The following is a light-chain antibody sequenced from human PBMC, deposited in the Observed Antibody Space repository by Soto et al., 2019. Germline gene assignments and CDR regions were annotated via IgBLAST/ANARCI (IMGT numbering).Light chain of an antibody. J-gene: IGLJ1*01. CDR3: SSYTSSSFYV. V-gene: IGLV2-14*01. Sequence: QSALTQPASVSGSPGQSITISCTGTSSDVGGYNYVSWYQQHPGKAPKLMIYDVSNRPSGVSNRFPGSKSGNTASLTSSGLQAEDEADYYCSSYTSSSFYVFGTGTKVTVL. CDR1: SSDVGGYNY. CDR2: DVS.